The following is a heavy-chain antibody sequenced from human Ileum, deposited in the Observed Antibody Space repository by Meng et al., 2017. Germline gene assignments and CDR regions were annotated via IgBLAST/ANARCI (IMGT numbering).Heavy chain of an antibody. CDR1: GGSCRGYY. V-gene: IGHV4-34*01. J-gene: IGHJ4*02. Sequence: QVLEKHGVAVVLQPPVTLSRPCAFSGGSCRGYYWGWIRQPPEKELEWIGEIHHSGSTNYNQSLKSRVTTSVDTSKNQFSLKLTSVTAAYTAVYYCARGAWLVRGVIISSFDYWGQGALVTVSS. CDR2: IHHSGST. D-gene: IGHD3-10*01. CDR3: ARGAWLVRGVIISSFDY.